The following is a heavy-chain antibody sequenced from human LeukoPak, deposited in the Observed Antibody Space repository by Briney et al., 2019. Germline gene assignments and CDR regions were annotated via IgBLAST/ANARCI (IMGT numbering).Heavy chain of an antibody. CDR2: ISAHNGNT. J-gene: IGHJ4*02. Sequence: ASVKFSCKASGYTFTSYGISWVRQAPGQGLEWMGWISAHNGNTNYAQKLQGRVTMTTDTSTSTAYMELRSLRSDDTAVYYCARVMYNWNDGAYYFDYWGQGTLVTVSS. CDR3: ARVMYNWNDGAYYFDY. CDR1: GYTFTSYG. D-gene: IGHD1-20*01. V-gene: IGHV1-18*01.